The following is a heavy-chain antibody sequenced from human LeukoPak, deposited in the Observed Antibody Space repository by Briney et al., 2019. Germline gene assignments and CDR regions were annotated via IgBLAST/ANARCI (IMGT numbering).Heavy chain of an antibody. J-gene: IGHJ4*02. CDR1: GYTFTSYD. CDR3: ASSRCSGGSCYSGLDY. D-gene: IGHD2-15*01. Sequence: ASVKVSCKASGYTFTSYDINWVRQATGQGLELMGWMNPNSGNTGYAQKFQGRVNMTRNTSISTAYMELSSLRSEDTAVYYCASSRCSGGSCYSGLDYWGQGTLVTVSS. CDR2: MNPNSGNT. V-gene: IGHV1-8*01.